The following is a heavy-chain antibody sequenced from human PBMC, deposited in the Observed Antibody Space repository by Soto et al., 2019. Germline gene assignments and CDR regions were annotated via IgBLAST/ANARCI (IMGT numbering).Heavy chain of an antibody. Sequence: ASVKVSCKASGYTFTSYAMHWVRQAPGQRLEWMGWINAGNGNTKYSQKFQGRVTITRNTSISTAYMELSSLRSEDTAVYYCARSRLYDFWSGYYPNWFDPWGQGTLVTVSS. D-gene: IGHD3-3*01. J-gene: IGHJ5*02. CDR2: INAGNGNT. CDR1: GYTFTSYA. V-gene: IGHV1-3*01. CDR3: ARSRLYDFWSGYYPNWFDP.